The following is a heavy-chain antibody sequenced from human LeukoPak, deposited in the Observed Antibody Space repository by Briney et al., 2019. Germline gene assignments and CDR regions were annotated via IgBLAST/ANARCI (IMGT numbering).Heavy chain of an antibody. Sequence: PGASLRLSCAASGFTFSSYSMNWVRQAPGKGLEWVSSISSSSSYIYYADSVKGRFTISRDNAKNSLYLQMNSLRAEDTAVYYCARAAWSGYYTSWDYWGQGTLVTVSS. CDR1: GFTFSSYS. CDR3: ARAAWSGYYTSWDY. D-gene: IGHD3-3*01. CDR2: ISSSSSYI. J-gene: IGHJ4*02. V-gene: IGHV3-21*01.